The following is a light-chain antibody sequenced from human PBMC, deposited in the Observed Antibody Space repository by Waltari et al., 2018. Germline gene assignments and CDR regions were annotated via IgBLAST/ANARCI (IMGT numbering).Light chain of an antibody. J-gene: IGLJ2*01. CDR1: TGPVPSVNF. Sequence: QAVVTQEPSLTVSPGGTVTLTCGSSTGPVPSVNFPYWLQQKPGQAPRTLIYDSYIRQSWTPARFSASLVGGKAVLTLSGAQAEDEAKYYCWLAYTGGIVVFGGGTELAVL. CDR2: DSY. CDR3: WLAYTGGIVV. V-gene: IGLV7-46*01.